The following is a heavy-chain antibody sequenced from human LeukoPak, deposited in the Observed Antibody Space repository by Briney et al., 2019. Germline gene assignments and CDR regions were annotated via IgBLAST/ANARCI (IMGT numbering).Heavy chain of an antibody. V-gene: IGHV1-69*05. J-gene: IGHJ4*02. CDR1: GGTFSSYA. Sequence: GSSVKVSXKASGGTFSSYAISWVRQAPGQGLEWMGGIIPIFGTANYAQKFQGRVTITTDESTSKAYMELSSLRSEDTAVYYCARETLWKDGSGSYMSYWGQGTLVTVSS. CDR2: IIPIFGTA. CDR3: ARETLWKDGSGSYMSY. D-gene: IGHD3-10*01.